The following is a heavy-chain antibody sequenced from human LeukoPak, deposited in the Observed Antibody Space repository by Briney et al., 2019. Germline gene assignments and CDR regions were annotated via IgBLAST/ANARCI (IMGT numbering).Heavy chain of an antibody. J-gene: IGHJ6*03. Sequence: SQTLSLTCTVSGDSISSGVYYWSWIRQPAGKGLDWIGRISTDGSTNYNPSLNSRVTLSLDTSKNQFSLKLSSVTAADTAVYYCARAVGSGSFQTYYYYMDVWGKGTTVTISS. CDR2: ISTDGST. CDR1: GDSISSGVYY. D-gene: IGHD3-10*01. V-gene: IGHV4-61*02. CDR3: ARAVGSGSFQTYYYYMDV.